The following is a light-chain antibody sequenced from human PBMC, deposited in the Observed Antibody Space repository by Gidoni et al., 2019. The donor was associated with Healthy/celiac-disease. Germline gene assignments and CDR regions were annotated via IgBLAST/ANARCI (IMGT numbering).Light chain of an antibody. CDR1: QSISGY. V-gene: IGKV1-39*01. Sequence: DIQMTQSPSSLSASVGDRVTITCRASQSISGYLNWYQQKPGKAPKLLIYAASSLQSGVPSRFSGSGSGTDFTLTISSLQPEDFATYYCQQSYSTPQNTFXXXTKLEIK. CDR2: AAS. J-gene: IGKJ2*01. CDR3: QQSYSTPQNT.